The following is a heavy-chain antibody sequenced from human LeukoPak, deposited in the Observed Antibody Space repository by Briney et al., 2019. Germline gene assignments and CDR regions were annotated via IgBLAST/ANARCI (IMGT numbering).Heavy chain of an antibody. CDR1: GFTFSSYA. V-gene: IGHV3-23*01. CDR2: IGARYGST. D-gene: IGHD3-22*01. J-gene: IGHJ3*01. CDR3: AKDHYYDPVDAFDV. Sequence: GGSLRLSCAASGFTFSSYAMSWVRQAPGKGLEWVSCIGARYGSTFYADSVKGRFTISRDNSKNTLYLQMNSLRAEDTAVYYCAKDHYYDPVDAFDVWGQGTMVSVSS.